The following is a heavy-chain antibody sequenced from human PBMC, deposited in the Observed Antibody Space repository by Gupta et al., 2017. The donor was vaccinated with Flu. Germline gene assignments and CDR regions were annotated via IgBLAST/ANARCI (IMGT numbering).Heavy chain of an antibody. Sequence: EVQLVQSGAEVKKPGESLKISCKSSGYNFASYWIGWVRQMPGKGLEWMGIISPDGSDARYRPSFQGQVTISVDKSISTAYLQWSSLKATDTAMYYCARHLGFEHFDYWGQGTLVTVSS. J-gene: IGHJ4*02. V-gene: IGHV5-51*01. CDR2: ISPDGSDA. CDR3: ARHLGFEHFDY. CDR1: GYNFASYW.